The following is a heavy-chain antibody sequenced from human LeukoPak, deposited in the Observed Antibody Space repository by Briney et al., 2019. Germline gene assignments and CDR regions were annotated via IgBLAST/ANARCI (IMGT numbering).Heavy chain of an antibody. Sequence: PGGSLRLSCAASGFTFSDYYMSWSRQAPGKGLEWVSYISSSGSTIYYADSVKGRFTISRDNAKNSLYLQMNSLRAEDTAVYYCAEGKVSTQNYYYYYMDVWGKGTTVTVSS. D-gene: IGHD1-14*01. CDR1: GFTFSDYY. V-gene: IGHV3-11*01. J-gene: IGHJ6*03. CDR2: ISSSGSTI. CDR3: AEGKVSTQNYYYYYMDV.